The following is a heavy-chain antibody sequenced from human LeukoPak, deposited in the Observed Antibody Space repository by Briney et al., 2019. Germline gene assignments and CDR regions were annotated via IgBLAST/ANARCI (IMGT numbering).Heavy chain of an antibody. J-gene: IGHJ4*02. Sequence: ASVKVSCKASGYTFTGYYIHWVRQAPGQGLEWMGWTNPNSGNTNYAQKLQGRVTMTTDTSTSTAYMELRSLRSDDTAVYYCARVIPRIAAPLRYWGQGTLVTVSS. CDR1: GYTFTGYY. V-gene: IGHV1-18*04. CDR2: TNPNSGNT. D-gene: IGHD6-6*01. CDR3: ARVIPRIAAPLRY.